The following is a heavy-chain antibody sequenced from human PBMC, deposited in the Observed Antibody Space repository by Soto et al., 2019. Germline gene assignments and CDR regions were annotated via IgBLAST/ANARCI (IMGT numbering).Heavy chain of an antibody. J-gene: IGHJ4*02. CDR2: IKSKADGGTA. CDR1: GFTFSNAW. CDR3: TTDLGYFDSSGYPY. D-gene: IGHD3-22*01. Sequence: PGGSLRLSCAASGFTFSNAWMDWVRQAPGKGLEWVGRIKSKADGGTADYGAPVKGTFTISRDDSSNTLYLQMNSLKTEDTAVYYCTTDLGYFDSSGYPYWGQGTLVTVSS. V-gene: IGHV3-15*07.